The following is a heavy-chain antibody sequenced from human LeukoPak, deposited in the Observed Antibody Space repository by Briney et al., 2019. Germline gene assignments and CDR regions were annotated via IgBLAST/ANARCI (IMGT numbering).Heavy chain of an antibody. J-gene: IGHJ4*02. CDR3: ARLVGYGSGSHYSSRIRNYFDY. D-gene: IGHD3-10*01. CDR1: GYTFTSYG. CDR2: ISAYNGNT. V-gene: IGHV1-18*01. Sequence: ASVKVSCKASGYTFTSYGISWVRQAPGQGLEWMGWISAYNGNTNYAQKLQGRVTMTTDTSTSTAYMELRSLRSDDTAVYYCARLVGYGSGSHYSSRIRNYFDYWGQGTLVTVSS.